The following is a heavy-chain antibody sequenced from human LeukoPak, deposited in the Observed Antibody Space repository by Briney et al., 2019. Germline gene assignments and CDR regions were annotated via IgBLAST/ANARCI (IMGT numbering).Heavy chain of an antibody. Sequence: QPGGSLRLSCAASGFTFSSYAMSWVRQAPGKGLEWVSAISGSGGSTYYADSVKGRFTISRDNSKNTLYLQMNSLRAEDTAVYYCAKDSETHYDFWSGSQGRWGQRTLVTVSS. CDR3: AKDSETHYDFWSGSQGR. CDR2: ISGSGGST. V-gene: IGHV3-23*01. CDR1: GFTFSSYA. D-gene: IGHD3-3*01. J-gene: IGHJ4*02.